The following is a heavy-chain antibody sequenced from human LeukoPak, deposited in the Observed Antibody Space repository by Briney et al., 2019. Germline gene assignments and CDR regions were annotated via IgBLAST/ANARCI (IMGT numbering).Heavy chain of an antibody. CDR2: ISAGNGNI. Sequence: ASVKVSCKASGYTFTSYAIRWVRQAPGQRLEWMGWISAGNGNIKYSQNFQGRVTFISNTSATTAFMELSSLRSEDAAVYYCARDSGSGNNDYWGQGTLVTVSS. CDR1: GYTFTSYA. D-gene: IGHD1-26*01. V-gene: IGHV1-3*01. CDR3: ARDSGSGNNDY. J-gene: IGHJ4*02.